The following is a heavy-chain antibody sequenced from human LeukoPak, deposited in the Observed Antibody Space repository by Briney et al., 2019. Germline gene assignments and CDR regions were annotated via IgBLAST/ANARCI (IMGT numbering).Heavy chain of an antibody. J-gene: IGHJ4*02. D-gene: IGHD2-8*02. CDR1: GFTFSSYV. CDR3: AKDTGGAQY. V-gene: IGHV3-30*04. CDR2: ISYDGSNE. Sequence: GGSLRLSCAASGFTFSSYVMHWVRQAPGKGLEWVAIISYDGSNEYYADSVKGRFTISRDNSKNTLYLQMNSLRAADTAVYYCAKDTGGAQYWGQGTLVTVSS.